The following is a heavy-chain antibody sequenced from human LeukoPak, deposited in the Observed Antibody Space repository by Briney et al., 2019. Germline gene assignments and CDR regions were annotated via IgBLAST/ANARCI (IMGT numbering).Heavy chain of an antibody. CDR3: ARDPSYRYYFDY. CDR1: GYTFTSYG. J-gene: IGHJ4*02. V-gene: IGHV1-18*01. Sequence: GASVKVSCKASGYTFTSYGISWVRQAPGQGLEWMGWISAYNGNTNYAQKFQGRVTMTRDTSISTAYMELSRLRSDDTAVYYCARDPSYRYYFDYWGQGTLVTVSS. D-gene: IGHD3-16*02. CDR2: ISAYNGNT.